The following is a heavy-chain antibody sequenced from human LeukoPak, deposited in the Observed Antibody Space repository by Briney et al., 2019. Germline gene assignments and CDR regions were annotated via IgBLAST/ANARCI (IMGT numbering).Heavy chain of an antibody. CDR2: NSAYNGNT. J-gene: IGHJ5*02. V-gene: IGHV1-18*01. D-gene: IGHD3-10*01. Sequence: ASVKVSCKASGYTFTSYGISWMRQAPGQGLEWMGWNSAYNGNTNYAQKLQGRVTMTTDTSTSTAYMELRSLRSDDTAVYYCARVRFGENWFDPWGQGTLVTVSS. CDR1: GYTFTSYG. CDR3: ARVRFGENWFDP.